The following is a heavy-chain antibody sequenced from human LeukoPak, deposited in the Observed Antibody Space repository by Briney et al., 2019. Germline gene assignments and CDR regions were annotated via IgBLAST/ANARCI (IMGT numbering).Heavy chain of an antibody. D-gene: IGHD5-18*01. V-gene: IGHV3-23*01. CDR3: ARAYTARENYFYYYMDV. Sequence: GGSLRLSCAASDFSFITYAMSWVRQAPGKGLEWVSTISGGGDATYYADSVKGRFTISRDNSKNTLYLQMNSLRVEDTAVYYCARAYTARENYFYYYMDVWGKGTTVTVSS. CDR1: DFSFITYA. J-gene: IGHJ6*03. CDR2: ISGGGDAT.